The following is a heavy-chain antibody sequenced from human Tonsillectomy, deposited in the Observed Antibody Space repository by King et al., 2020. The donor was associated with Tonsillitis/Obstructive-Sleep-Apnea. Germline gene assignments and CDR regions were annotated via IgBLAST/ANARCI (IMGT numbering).Heavy chain of an antibody. CDR2: ISSSGSTI. J-gene: IGHJ3*02. CDR1: GFTFSSYE. CDR3: ARDSGWQQSSAFDI. D-gene: IGHD5-24*01. Sequence: VQLVESGGGLVQPGGSLRLSCAASGFTFSSYEMNWVRQAPGKGLEWVSYISSSGSTIYYADSVKGRFTISRDNAKNSLYLQMNSLRAVDTAVYYCARDSGWQQSSAFDIWGQGTMVTVSS. V-gene: IGHV3-48*03.